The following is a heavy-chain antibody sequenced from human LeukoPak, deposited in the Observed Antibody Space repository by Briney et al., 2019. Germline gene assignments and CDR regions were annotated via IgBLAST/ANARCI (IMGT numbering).Heavy chain of an antibody. V-gene: IGHV4-4*09. D-gene: IGHD6-25*01. Sequence: PSETLSLTCTVSDDSISGYYYIWIRQPPGKGLEWIAYIYPSGSTKYNPSLKSPVTVSVDTSKNQLSLRLSSVTAADTAVYYCARRAAATRAFDIWGQGTTVTVSS. CDR2: IYPSGST. J-gene: IGHJ3*02. CDR3: ARRAAATRAFDI. CDR1: DDSISGYY.